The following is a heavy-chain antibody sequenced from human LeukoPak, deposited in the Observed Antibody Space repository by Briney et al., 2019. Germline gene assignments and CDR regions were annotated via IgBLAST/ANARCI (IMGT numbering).Heavy chain of an antibody. CDR3: ARDLDLLDIVVVPAAMRLDY. D-gene: IGHD2-2*03. Sequence: GGSLRLSCAASGFTFSSYGMHWVRQAPGKGPEWVAVIWYDGSNKYYADSVKGRFTISRDNSKNTLYLQMNSLRAEDTAVYYCARDLDLLDIVVVPAAMRLDYWGQGTLVTVSS. J-gene: IGHJ4*02. V-gene: IGHV3-33*01. CDR2: IWYDGSNK. CDR1: GFTFSSYG.